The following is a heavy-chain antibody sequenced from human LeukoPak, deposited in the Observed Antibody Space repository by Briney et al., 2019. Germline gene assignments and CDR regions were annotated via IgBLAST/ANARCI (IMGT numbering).Heavy chain of an antibody. CDR2: ISAYNGNT. V-gene: IGHV1-18*01. Sequence: ASVKVSCKASGYTFTSYGISWVRQAPGQGLEWMGWISAYNGNTNYAQKLQGRVTMTTDTSTSTVYMELRSLRSDDTAVYYCARDVRTKPHWFDPWGQGTLVTVSS. CDR1: GYTFTSYG. D-gene: IGHD2-8*01. J-gene: IGHJ5*02. CDR3: ARDVRTKPHWFDP.